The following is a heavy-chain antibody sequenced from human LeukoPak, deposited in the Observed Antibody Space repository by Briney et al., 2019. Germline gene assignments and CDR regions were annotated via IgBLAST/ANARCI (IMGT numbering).Heavy chain of an antibody. D-gene: IGHD3-22*01. CDR3: ARAQGYYDSSGYHPY. V-gene: IGHV3-64*01. Sequence: GGSLRLSCAASGFTFSSYAMHWVRQAPGKGLEYVSAISSNGGSTYYANSVKGRFTISRDNSKNTLYLQMGSLRAEDMAVYYCARAQGYYDSSGYHPYWGQGTLVTVSS. CDR2: ISSNGGST. CDR1: GFTFSSYA. J-gene: IGHJ4*02.